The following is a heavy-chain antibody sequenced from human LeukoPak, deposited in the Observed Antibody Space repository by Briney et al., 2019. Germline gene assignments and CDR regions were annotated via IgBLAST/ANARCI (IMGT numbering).Heavy chain of an antibody. V-gene: IGHV3-33*01. CDR1: GFTLSSYG. CDR2: IWYDGSNK. CDR3: ARQSYYYYGMDV. J-gene: IGHJ6*02. Sequence: GGSLRLSCAASGFTLSSYGMHWVRQAPGKGLEWVAVIWYDGSNKYYADSVKGRFTISRDNSKNTLYLQMNSLRAEDTAVYYCARQSYYYYGMDVWGQGTTVTVSS.